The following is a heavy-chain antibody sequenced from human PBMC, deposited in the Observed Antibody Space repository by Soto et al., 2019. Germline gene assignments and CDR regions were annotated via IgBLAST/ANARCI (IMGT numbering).Heavy chain of an antibody. CDR1: GFTFSSYA. CDR2: ISYDGSNK. CDR3: ARDRSSYYDSSGYYPY. D-gene: IGHD3-22*01. V-gene: IGHV3-30-3*01. J-gene: IGHJ4*02. Sequence: GGSLRLSCAASGFTFSSYAMHWVRQAPGKGLEWVAVISYDGSNKYYADSVKGRFTISRDNSKNTLYLQMNSLRAEDTAVYYCARDRSSYYDSSGYYPYWGQGT.